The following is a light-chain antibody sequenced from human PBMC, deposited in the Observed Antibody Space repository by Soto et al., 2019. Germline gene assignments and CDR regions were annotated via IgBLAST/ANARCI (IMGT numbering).Light chain of an antibody. CDR1: QSVSSY. CDR2: DAS. J-gene: IGKJ4*01. Sequence: EIVLTQSPATLSLSPGERATLSCRASQSVSSYLAWYQQKPDQAPRLLIYDASNRATGIPARFSGSGSGTDFTLTISSLEPKDFAVYYCQQRSNWPPLTFGGGTKVEIK. V-gene: IGKV3-11*01. CDR3: QQRSNWPPLT.